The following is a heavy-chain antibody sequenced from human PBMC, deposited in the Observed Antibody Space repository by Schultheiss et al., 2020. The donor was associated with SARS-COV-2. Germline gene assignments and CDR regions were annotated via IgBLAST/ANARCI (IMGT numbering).Heavy chain of an antibody. D-gene: IGHD2-15*01. CDR3: AHRPSPGVAGFDY. J-gene: IGHJ4*02. V-gene: IGHV2-26*01. Sequence: SGPTLVKPTETLTLTCTVSGFSLSNARMGVSWIRQPPGKALEWLAHIFSNDEKSYSTSLKSRLTITKDTSKNQVVLTMTNMDPVDTATYYCAHRPSPGVAGFDYWGQGTLVTVSS. CDR1: GFSLSNARMG. CDR2: IFSNDEK.